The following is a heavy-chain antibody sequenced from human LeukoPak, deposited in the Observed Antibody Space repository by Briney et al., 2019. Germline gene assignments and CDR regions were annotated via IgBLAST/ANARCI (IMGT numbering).Heavy chain of an antibody. CDR2: ISSSSTI. Sequence: GGSLRLSCAASGLTFSSYSMNWVRQAPGKGLEWVSYISSSSTIYYADSVKGRFTISRDNAKNSLYLQMNSLRVEDTAVYYCARDCKGYCSSTSCSRPYYYYGMDVWGQGTTVTVSS. J-gene: IGHJ6*02. CDR1: GLTFSSYS. V-gene: IGHV3-48*01. CDR3: ARDCKGYCSSTSCSRPYYYYGMDV. D-gene: IGHD2-2*01.